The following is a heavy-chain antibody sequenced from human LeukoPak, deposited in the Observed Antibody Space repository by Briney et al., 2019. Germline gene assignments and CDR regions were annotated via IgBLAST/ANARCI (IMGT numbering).Heavy chain of an antibody. CDR3: ARIMGASGAPDAFDI. J-gene: IGHJ3*02. Sequence: PSETLSLTCTVSGGSINSYFWTWIRQPPGKGLEWIGYIYYIGSTNYIPSLKSRVTISVDTSKNQFSLKLSSVTAADTAVYYCARIMGASGAPDAFDIWGQGTLVTVSS. V-gene: IGHV4-59*08. D-gene: IGHD1-26*01. CDR1: GGSINSYF. CDR2: IYYIGST.